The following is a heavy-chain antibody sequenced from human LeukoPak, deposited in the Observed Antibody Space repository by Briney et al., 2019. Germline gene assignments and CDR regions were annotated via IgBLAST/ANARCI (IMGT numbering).Heavy chain of an antibody. J-gene: IGHJ4*02. CDR1: GGSISSYY. Sequence: SETLSLTCTVSGGSISSYYWSWIRQPPGKGLEWIGYIYYSGSTNYNPSLKSRVTISVDTSKNQFSLKLSSVNAADKDVYYCARAVDTAMVLDYWGQGQLVTVSA. D-gene: IGHD5-18*01. CDR2: IYYSGST. V-gene: IGHV4-59*01. CDR3: ARAVDTAMVLDY.